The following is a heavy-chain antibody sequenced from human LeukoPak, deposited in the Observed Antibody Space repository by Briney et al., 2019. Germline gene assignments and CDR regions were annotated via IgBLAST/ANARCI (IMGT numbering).Heavy chain of an antibody. D-gene: IGHD2-15*01. CDR3: ARDARGGYCSGGSCKSHPYNWFDP. CDR2: IYYSGST. J-gene: IGHJ5*02. CDR1: GGSISSYY. V-gene: IGHV4-59*12. Sequence: SETLSLTCTVSGGSISSYYWSWIRQPPGKGLEWIGYIYYSGSTNYNPSLKSRVTISVDTSKNQFSLKLSSVTAADTAVYYCARDARGGYCSGGSCKSHPYNWFDPWGQGTLVTVSS.